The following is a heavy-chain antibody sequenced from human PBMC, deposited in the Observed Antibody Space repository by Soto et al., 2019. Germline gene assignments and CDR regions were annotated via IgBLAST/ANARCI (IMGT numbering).Heavy chain of an antibody. CDR3: AGDNYYGMDV. Sequence: QVQLVESGGGVVQPGRSLRLSCAASGFTFSTYGMHWVRQAPGKGLEWVALIYYDGRNEYYADSVKGRFTISRDNSKNRLYLQMNSLRADDTPVYYCAGDNYYGMDVWGQGTTVTVSS. CDR2: IYYDGRNE. V-gene: IGHV3-33*01. J-gene: IGHJ6*02. CDR1: GFTFSTYG.